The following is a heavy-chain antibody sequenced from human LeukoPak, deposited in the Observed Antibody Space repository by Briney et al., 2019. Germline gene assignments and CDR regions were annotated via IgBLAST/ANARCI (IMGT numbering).Heavy chain of an antibody. CDR2: IIPIFGTA. V-gene: IGHV1-69*05. CDR1: GGTFSNYA. J-gene: IGHJ6*03. CDR3: ARERTTVTKLNYYYYMDV. Sequence: GSSVKVSCKASGGTFSNYAISWVRQAPGQGLEWMGRIIPIFGTANYAQKFQGRVTITTDESTSTAYMELSSLRSEDTAVYYRARERTTVTKLNYYYYMDVWGKGTTVTVSS. D-gene: IGHD4-17*01.